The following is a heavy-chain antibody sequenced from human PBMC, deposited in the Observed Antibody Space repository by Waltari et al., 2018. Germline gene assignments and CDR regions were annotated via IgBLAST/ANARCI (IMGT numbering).Heavy chain of an antibody. CDR2: IKGDGSEK. D-gene: IGHD2-2*01. CDR1: GFSFSGFW. CDR3: ARGCEHCSTSWFDS. V-gene: IGHV3-7*01. Sequence: EVQLVESGGGLGQPGGSLRLSCTASGFSFSGFWMSWVRQAPAKGLEWVANIKGDGSEKYNEDSVKGRFTISRANAKNSLYLQMNRLRVDDTAVYYCARGCEHCSTSWFDSWGQGTLVTVSS. J-gene: IGHJ5*01.